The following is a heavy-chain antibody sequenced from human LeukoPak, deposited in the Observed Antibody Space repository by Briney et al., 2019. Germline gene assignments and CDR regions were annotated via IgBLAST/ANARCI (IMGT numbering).Heavy chain of an antibody. D-gene: IGHD6-13*01. Sequence: GGSLRLSCAASGFTFSSYGMNWVRQAPGKGLEWVSGISGSGGSIYYADSVKGRFTISRDNSKNTLYLQMNSLRAEDTAVYYCAKLISAAGTQGYGDYWGQGTLVTVSS. CDR3: AKLISAAGTQGYGDY. CDR2: ISGSGGSI. CDR1: GFTFSSYG. V-gene: IGHV3-23*01. J-gene: IGHJ4*02.